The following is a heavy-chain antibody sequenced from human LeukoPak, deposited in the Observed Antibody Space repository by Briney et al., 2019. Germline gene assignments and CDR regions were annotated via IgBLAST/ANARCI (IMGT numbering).Heavy chain of an antibody. CDR1: GDSIRSYY. D-gene: IGHD2-15*01. CDR2: IYYSGNT. J-gene: IGHJ3*02. CDR3: ARDHCSGGSCYPVWAFDI. V-gene: IGHV4-59*01. Sequence: PSETLSLTCTVSGDSIRSYYWIWIRQSPGKGLEWIGYIYYSGNTNYNPSLKSRVTISVDTPRNQFSLKLSSVTAADTAVYYCARDHCSGGSCYPVWAFDIWGQGTVVTDSS.